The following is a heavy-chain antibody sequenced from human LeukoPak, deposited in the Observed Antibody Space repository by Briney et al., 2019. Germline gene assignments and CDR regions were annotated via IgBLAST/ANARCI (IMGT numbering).Heavy chain of an antibody. CDR3: TRVGLPAAIWYFDL. D-gene: IGHD2-2*01. V-gene: IGHV4-59*08. CDR2: IYYSGST. CDR1: GGSISSYY. Sequence: SETLSLTCTVSGGSISSYYWSWIRQPPGKGLEWIGYIYYSGSTNYNPSLKSRVTISVDTSKNQFSLKLSSVTAADTAVYYCTRVGLPAAIWYFDLWGRGTLVTVSS. J-gene: IGHJ2*01.